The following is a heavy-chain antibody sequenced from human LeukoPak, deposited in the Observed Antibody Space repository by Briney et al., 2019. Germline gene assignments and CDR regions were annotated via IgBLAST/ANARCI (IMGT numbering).Heavy chain of an antibody. Sequence: GGSLRLSCSASGFTFSSYAMHWVRQAPGKGLEWVAVISYDGSNKYFADSAKGRFTISRDNSKNTLYLQMSGLRAEDTAVYYCAKDGCRITSCHVLVDPWGQGTLVTVSS. CDR2: ISYDGSNK. CDR3: AKDGCRITSCHVLVDP. CDR1: GFTFSSYA. D-gene: IGHD2-2*01. V-gene: IGHV3-30*18. J-gene: IGHJ5*02.